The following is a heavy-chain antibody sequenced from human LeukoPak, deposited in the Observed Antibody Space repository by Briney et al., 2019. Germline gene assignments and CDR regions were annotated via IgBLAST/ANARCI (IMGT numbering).Heavy chain of an antibody. D-gene: IGHD5-12*01. CDR2: IYAGEGA. J-gene: IGHJ4*02. CDR3: AREGYSYVYYFDY. CDR1: GDSISNYF. V-gene: IGHV4-4*07. Sequence: SETLSLTCTVSGDSISNYFWSWIRQPAGKGLEWIGRIYAGEGAKYNPSLETRVTVSVDTSTNQLSLKLSSVTAADTAVYYCAREGYSYVYYFDYWGKGTLVTVSS.